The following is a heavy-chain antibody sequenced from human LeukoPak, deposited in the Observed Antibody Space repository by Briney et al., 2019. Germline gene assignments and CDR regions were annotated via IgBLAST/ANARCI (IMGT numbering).Heavy chain of an antibody. J-gene: IGHJ4*02. Sequence: PGGSLRLSCAASGFSFSSYWMSWVRQAPGKGPEWVASIKQDGSEKFYVDSLRGRFTISRDNAKNSLYLQMNSLRAEDTAVYYCAREDYSNYVHWGQGALVTVSS. D-gene: IGHD4-11*01. V-gene: IGHV3-7*01. CDR2: IKQDGSEK. CDR3: AREDYSNYVH. CDR1: GFSFSSYW.